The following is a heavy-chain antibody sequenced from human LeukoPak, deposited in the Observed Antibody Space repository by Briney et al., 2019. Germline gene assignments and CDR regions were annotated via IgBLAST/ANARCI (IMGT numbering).Heavy chain of an antibody. Sequence: GGSLRLSCAASGFTFSTYSINWARQAPGKGLEWISYISTISTTIYYADSVRGRFTISRDDAKNSLYLQMNSLRVEDTAVYYCARLRYYGMDVWARGPRSPSP. V-gene: IGHV3-48*04. CDR1: GFTFSTYS. J-gene: IGHJ6*02. CDR2: ISTISTTI. CDR3: ARLRYYGMDV.